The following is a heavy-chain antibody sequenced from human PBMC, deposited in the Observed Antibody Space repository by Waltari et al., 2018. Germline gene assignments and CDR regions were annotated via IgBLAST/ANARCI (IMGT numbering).Heavy chain of an antibody. CDR1: GGPFSSYA. V-gene: IGHV1-69*09. J-gene: IGHJ4*02. D-gene: IGHD3-10*01. Sequence: QVQLVQSGAEVKKPGSSVKVSCKASGGPFSSYAISWVRRAPGQGLAWMGRIIPILGIANYAQKFQGRVTITADKSTSTAYMELSSLRSEDTAVYYCARVISDGSGISGFDYWGQGTLVTVSS. CDR3: ARVISDGSGISGFDY. CDR2: IIPILGIA.